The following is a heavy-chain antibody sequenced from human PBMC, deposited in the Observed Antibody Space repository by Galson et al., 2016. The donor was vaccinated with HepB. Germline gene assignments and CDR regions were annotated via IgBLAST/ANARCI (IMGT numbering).Heavy chain of an antibody. CDR2: IHYSGST. CDR3: ARHYGTNWNDAFDI. V-gene: IGHV4-39*01. D-gene: IGHD1-20*01. CDR1: GGSISAHNPY. J-gene: IGHJ3*02. Sequence: SETLSLTCSVSGGSISAHNPYWGWIRQSPEKGLEWIGNIHYSGSTYSNPSLKSRLTMSMDASKTHLSLTLSSVTAADTAVYYCARHYGTNWNDAFDIWGQGTQVTVSS.